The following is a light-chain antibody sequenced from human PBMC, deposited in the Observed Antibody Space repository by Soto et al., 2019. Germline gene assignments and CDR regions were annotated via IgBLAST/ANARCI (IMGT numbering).Light chain of an antibody. V-gene: IGKV3-20*01. CDR2: GAS. J-gene: IGKJ1*01. CDR1: QSVSSSY. Sequence: EIVLTQSPGTLSLSPGERATLSCRASQSVSSSYLAWYQQKPGQAPRLLIYGASSRATGIPDRFSGSGSGTDFTLTISRLEPEGFAVYYCQQYGSPTWTFGQGTKVEIK. CDR3: QQYGSPTWT.